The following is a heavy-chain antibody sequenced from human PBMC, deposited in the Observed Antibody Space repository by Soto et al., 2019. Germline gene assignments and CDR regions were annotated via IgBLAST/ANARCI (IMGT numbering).Heavy chain of an antibody. J-gene: IGHJ6*02. V-gene: IGHV1-18*01. CDR3: ARDGYSYGFYYYYGMDV. CDR2: ISAYNGNT. CDR1: GYTFTSYG. D-gene: IGHD5-18*01. Sequence: QVQLVQSGAEVKKPGASVKVSCKASGYTFTSYGISWVRQAPGQGLEWMGWISAYNGNTNYAQKLQGRVTMPTDTSTSTAYMELRSLRSDDTAVYYCARDGYSYGFYYYYGMDVWGQGTTVTVSS.